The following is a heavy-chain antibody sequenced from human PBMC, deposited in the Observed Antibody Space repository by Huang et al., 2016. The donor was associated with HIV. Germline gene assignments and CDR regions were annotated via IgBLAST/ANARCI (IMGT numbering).Heavy chain of an antibody. D-gene: IGHD3-22*01. V-gene: IGHV3-7*01. Sequence: EVQVMESGGGSVQPGGSLRLSCAASGSFFTKYWMTWVRQVPGKWLEWLAMINRNGNEKYFGDSVKGRCPISKDNTKNSGHLQMKSLRGEDTAVYYCGRDRTNFYDSSGYLGDIDYWGLGTLVTVSS. J-gene: IGHJ4*02. CDR3: GRDRTNFYDSSGYLGDIDY. CDR1: GSFFTKYW. CDR2: INRNGNEK.